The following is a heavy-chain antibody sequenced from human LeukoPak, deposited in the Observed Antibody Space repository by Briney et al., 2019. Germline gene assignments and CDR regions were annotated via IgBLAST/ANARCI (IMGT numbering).Heavy chain of an antibody. CDR1: GGSFSGYY. V-gene: IGHV4-34*01. Sequence: SETLSLTCAVYGGSFSGYYRSWIRQPPGKGLEWIGSIYYSGSTYYNPSLKSRVTISVDMSKNQFSLKLSSVTAADTAVYYCARLGIVNYYDSSGYYPIWGQGTLVTVSS. J-gene: IGHJ4*02. CDR2: IYYSGST. D-gene: IGHD3-22*01. CDR3: ARLGIVNYYDSSGYYPI.